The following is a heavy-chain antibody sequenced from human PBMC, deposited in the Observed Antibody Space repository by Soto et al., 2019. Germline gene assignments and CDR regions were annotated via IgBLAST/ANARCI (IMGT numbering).Heavy chain of an antibody. J-gene: IGHJ1*01. V-gene: IGHV1-24*01. CDR1: GYTLTELS. Sequence: ALVKVSCKVSGYTLTELSMHWVRQAPGKGLEWMGGFDPEDGETIYAQKFQGRVTMTEDTSTDTAYMELSSLRSEDTAVYYCATAYYYDSSGYYFQHWGQGTLVTVSS. CDR3: ATAYYYDSSGYYFQH. D-gene: IGHD3-22*01. CDR2: FDPEDGET.